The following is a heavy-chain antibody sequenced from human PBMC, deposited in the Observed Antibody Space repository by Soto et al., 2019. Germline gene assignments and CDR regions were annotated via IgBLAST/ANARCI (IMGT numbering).Heavy chain of an antibody. CDR2: IYYSGST. CDR3: ARGHPYYYGSGSYSY. Sequence: SETLSLTCTVSGGSISSYYWSWIRQPPGKGLEWNGYIYYSGSTNYNTSLKSRINKSIDTSKNQFSLKLSSVTAADTAVYYCARGHPYYYGSGSYSYWGQGTLVTV. V-gene: IGHV4-59*01. CDR1: GGSISSYY. D-gene: IGHD3-10*01. J-gene: IGHJ4*02.